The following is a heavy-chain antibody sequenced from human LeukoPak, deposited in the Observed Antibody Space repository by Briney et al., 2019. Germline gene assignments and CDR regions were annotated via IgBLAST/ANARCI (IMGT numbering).Heavy chain of an antibody. V-gene: IGHV1-8*01. CDR2: MNPNSGNT. CDR3: ARGLGYCSGGSCSHLDY. Sequence: ASVKVSCKASGYTFTSYDINWVRQATGQGLEWMGWMNPNSGNTGYAQKFQGRVTMTRNTSISTAYMELSSLRSDDTAVYYCARGLGYCSGGSCSHLDYWGQGTLVTVSS. D-gene: IGHD2-15*01. CDR1: GYTFTSYD. J-gene: IGHJ4*02.